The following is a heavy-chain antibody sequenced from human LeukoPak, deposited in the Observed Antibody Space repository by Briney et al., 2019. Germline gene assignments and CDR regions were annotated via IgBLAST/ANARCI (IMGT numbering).Heavy chain of an antibody. CDR1: GFTFDRFT. Sequence: GGSLRLSCAASGFTFDRFTIHWVRQTPGKGLEWVSLISWDGGSTYYADSVKGRFTISRDNSKNSLYLQMNSLRTEDTALYYCAKDELGYCSSTSCYDLAYWGQGTLVTVSS. CDR3: AKDELGYCSSTSCYDLAY. D-gene: IGHD2-2*01. V-gene: IGHV3-43*01. CDR2: ISWDGGST. J-gene: IGHJ4*02.